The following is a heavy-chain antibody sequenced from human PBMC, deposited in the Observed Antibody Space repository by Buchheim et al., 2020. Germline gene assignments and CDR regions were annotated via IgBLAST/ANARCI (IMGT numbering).Heavy chain of an antibody. CDR1: GGSFSGYY. J-gene: IGHJ4*02. Sequence: QVQLQQWGAGLLKPSETLCLTCAVYGGSFSGYYWSWIRQPPGKGLEWIGEINHSGSTNYNPSLKSRVTISVDTSKNQFSLKLSSVTAADTAVYYCARGRREIATRHLLDYWGQGTL. D-gene: IGHD5-24*01. CDR3: ARGRREIATRHLLDY. V-gene: IGHV4-34*01. CDR2: INHSGST.